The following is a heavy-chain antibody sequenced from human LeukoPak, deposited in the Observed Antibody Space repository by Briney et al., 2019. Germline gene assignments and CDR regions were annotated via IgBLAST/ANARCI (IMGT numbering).Heavy chain of an antibody. CDR3: ARGEYYYDSSGYGRPTDY. Sequence: PGGSLRLSCAASGFTFSSYSMNWVRQAPGKGLEWVSSISSSSSYIYYADSVKGRFTISRDNAKSSLYLQMNSLRAEDTAVYYCARGEYYYDSSGYGRPTDYWGQGTLVTVSS. V-gene: IGHV3-21*01. D-gene: IGHD3-22*01. CDR1: GFTFSSYS. J-gene: IGHJ4*02. CDR2: ISSSSSYI.